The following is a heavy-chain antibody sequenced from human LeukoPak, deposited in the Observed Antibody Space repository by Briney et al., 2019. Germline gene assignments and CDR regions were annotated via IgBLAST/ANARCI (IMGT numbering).Heavy chain of an antibody. CDR3: ARARLHHSGFDLKTSYYFDY. CDR2: IYSGGST. Sequence: GGSLRLSCAASGLTVSSNYIWVRQAPGKGLEWVSVIYSGGSTYYADSVKGRFTISRDNSKNTLYLQMNSLRTEDTAVYYCARARLHHSGFDLKTSYYFDYWGQGTLVTVSS. V-gene: IGHV3-53*01. CDR1: GLTVSSNY. D-gene: IGHD6-25*01. J-gene: IGHJ4*02.